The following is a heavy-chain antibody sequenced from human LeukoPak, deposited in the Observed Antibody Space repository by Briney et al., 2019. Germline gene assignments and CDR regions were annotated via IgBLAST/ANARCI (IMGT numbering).Heavy chain of an antibody. D-gene: IGHD5-12*01. CDR3: ARVVATTSPYFDY. J-gene: IGHJ4*02. CDR1: GGSISSGHSS. V-gene: IGHV4-30-2*01. Sequence: KPSQTLSLTCAVSGGSISSGHSSWNWFRQPPGKGLEWIGYIYHSGSTYYNPSLKSRVTISVDTSKNQFSLKLSSVTAADTAVYYCARVVATTSPYFDYWGQGTLVTVSS. CDR2: IYHSGST.